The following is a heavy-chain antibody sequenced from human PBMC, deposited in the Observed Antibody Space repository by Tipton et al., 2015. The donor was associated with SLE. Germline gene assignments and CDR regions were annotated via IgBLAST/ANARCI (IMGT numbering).Heavy chain of an antibody. J-gene: IGHJ2*01. CDR3: ARAPLGDWYFDL. D-gene: IGHD3-16*01. CDR1: GGTFSSYA. Sequence: QLVQSGAEVKKPGSSVKVSCKASGGTFSSYAISWVRQAPGQGLEWMGWISAYNGNTNYAQKLQGRVTMTTDTSTSTAYMELRSLRSDDTAVYCCARAPLGDWYFDLWGRGTLVTVSS. CDR2: ISAYNGNT. V-gene: IGHV1-18*01.